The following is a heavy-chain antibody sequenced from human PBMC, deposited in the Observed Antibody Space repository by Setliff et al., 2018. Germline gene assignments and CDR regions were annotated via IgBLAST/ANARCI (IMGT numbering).Heavy chain of an antibody. CDR1: GYSFTDYW. CDR3: ARNRVALYDAFDI. D-gene: IGHD5-12*01. V-gene: IGHV5-51*01. CDR2: IHPSNSDT. J-gene: IGHJ3*02. Sequence: HGESLKISCKGSGYSFTDYWIGWVRQMPGEGLEWMGIIHPSNSDTVYSPSFQGQVTISADRSTTTAYLQWSSLKASDTAIYYCARNRVALYDAFDIWGQGTMVTVSS.